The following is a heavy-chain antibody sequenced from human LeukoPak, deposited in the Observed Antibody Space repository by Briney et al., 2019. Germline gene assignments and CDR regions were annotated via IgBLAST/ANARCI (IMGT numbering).Heavy chain of an antibody. CDR2: IWYDGSNK. Sequence: GGSLRLSCAAPGVTFSSYGMHWGRQAPGKGLGWVAVIWYDGSNKYYADSVKGRFTISRDNSRNTLYLQMNSLRAEDTAVYYCARPLSVTTTRDYYYGMDVWGQGTTVTVSS. D-gene: IGHD4-17*01. CDR3: ARPLSVTTTRDYYYGMDV. J-gene: IGHJ6*02. CDR1: GVTFSSYG. V-gene: IGHV3-33*01.